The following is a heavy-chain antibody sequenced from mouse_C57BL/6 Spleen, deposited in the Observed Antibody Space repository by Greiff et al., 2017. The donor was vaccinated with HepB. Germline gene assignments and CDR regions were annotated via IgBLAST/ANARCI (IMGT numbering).Heavy chain of an antibody. Sequence: EVKLVESGGDLVKPGGSLKLSCAASGFTFSSYGMSWVRQTPDKRLEWVATISSGGSYTYYPDSVKGRFTISRDNAKNTLYLQMSSLKSEDTAMYYCARLFYDYPYYAMDYWGQGTSVTVSS. CDR1: GFTFSSYG. CDR2: ISSGGSYT. CDR3: ARLFYDYPYYAMDY. D-gene: IGHD2-4*01. V-gene: IGHV5-6*02. J-gene: IGHJ4*01.